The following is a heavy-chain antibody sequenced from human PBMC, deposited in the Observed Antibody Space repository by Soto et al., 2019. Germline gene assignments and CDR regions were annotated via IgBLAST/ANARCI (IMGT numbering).Heavy chain of an antibody. Sequence: QVQLVESGGGVVQPGRSLRLSCAASGFTFSSYAMHWDRQAPGKGLEWVAIISYDGSKIYYADSVKGRFTISRDNSKNTLYLQVNSLRAEDTAVYYCARESYGDYYFDYWGQGTLVTVSS. V-gene: IGHV3-30-3*01. CDR3: ARESYGDYYFDY. CDR2: ISYDGSKI. CDR1: GFTFSSYA. D-gene: IGHD4-17*01. J-gene: IGHJ4*02.